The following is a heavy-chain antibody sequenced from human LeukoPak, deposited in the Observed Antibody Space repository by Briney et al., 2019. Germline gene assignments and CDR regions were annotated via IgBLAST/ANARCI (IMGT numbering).Heavy chain of an antibody. V-gene: IGHV3-23*01. J-gene: IGHJ5*02. CDR2: ISGSGGST. Sequence: GGSLILSCAASGFTFSSYAMSWVRQAPGMGLDWVSAISGSGGSTYYADSVKGRFTISRDNSKNTLYLQMNSLRAEDTAVYYCAKQSYGDYLDWFDPWGQGTLVTVSS. D-gene: IGHD4-17*01. CDR3: AKQSYGDYLDWFDP. CDR1: GFTFSSYA.